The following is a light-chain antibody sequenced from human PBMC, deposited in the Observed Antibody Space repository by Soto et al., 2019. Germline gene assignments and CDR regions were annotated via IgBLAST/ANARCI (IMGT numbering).Light chain of an antibody. V-gene: IGKV1-39*01. CDR3: QQSYRTPLT. Sequence: DIQMTQSPSSLSASVGDRVTISCRASQGVSNYLIWYQQRQGRAPKLLIYAASNLVSGVPSRFSGSGSGTNFTLTVSSLQPEDFATYYCQQSYRTPLTFGQGTKLETK. CDR2: AAS. J-gene: IGKJ2*01. CDR1: QGVSNY.